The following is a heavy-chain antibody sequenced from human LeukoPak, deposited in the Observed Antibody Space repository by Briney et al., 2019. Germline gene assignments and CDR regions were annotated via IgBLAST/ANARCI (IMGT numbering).Heavy chain of an antibody. V-gene: IGHV1-2*02. D-gene: IGHD6-13*01. Sequence: ASVKVSCKASGYTFTGYYMHWVRQAPGQGLEWMGWINPNSDDTNYAQKFQGRVTMTRDTSINTAYMELSSLRSDDTAVYYCAPSAAEFYFDYWGQGTLVTVSS. J-gene: IGHJ4*02. CDR3: APSAAEFYFDY. CDR1: GYTFTGYY. CDR2: INPNSDDT.